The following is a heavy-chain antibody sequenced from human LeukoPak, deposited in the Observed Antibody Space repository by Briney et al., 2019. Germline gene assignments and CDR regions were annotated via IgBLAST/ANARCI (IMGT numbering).Heavy chain of an antibody. D-gene: IGHD2-21*02. Sequence: SVKVSCKASGGTFSSYAISWVRQAPGQGLEWMGGIIPIFGTANYAQKFQGRVTITADESTSTAYMELSSLRSEDTAVYYCARGPPYCGGDCSNALDIWGQGTMATVSS. CDR3: ARGPPYCGGDCSNALDI. J-gene: IGHJ3*02. V-gene: IGHV1-69*13. CDR2: IIPIFGTA. CDR1: GGTFSSYA.